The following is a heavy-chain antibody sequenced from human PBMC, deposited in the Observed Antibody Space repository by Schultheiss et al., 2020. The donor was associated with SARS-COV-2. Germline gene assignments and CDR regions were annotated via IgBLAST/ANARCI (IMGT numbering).Heavy chain of an antibody. J-gene: IGHJ4*02. CDR2: IYTSGST. CDR3: ARVGFIGMT. D-gene: IGHD1-26*01. Sequence: SETLSLTCTVSGGSVSSGSYYWSWIRQPPGKGLEWIGRIYTSGSTYYNPSLKSRVTISVDTSKNQFSLKLSSVTAADTAVYYCARVGFIGMTWGQGTLVTVSS. V-gene: IGHV4-61*01. CDR1: GGSVSSGSYY.